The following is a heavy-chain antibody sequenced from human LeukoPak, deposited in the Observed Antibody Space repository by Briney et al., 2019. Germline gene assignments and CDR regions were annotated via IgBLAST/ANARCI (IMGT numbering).Heavy chain of an antibody. Sequence: PGGSLSLSCAASGFTFSSYWMHWVRQAPGKGLVWVSRINTDGSSRSYADSVKGRFTISRDNAKNTLYLQMNSLRAEDTAVYYCAKGHLPFLEWFPNYYMDVWGKGTTVTVSS. D-gene: IGHD3-3*01. CDR1: GFTFSSYW. CDR2: INTDGSSR. V-gene: IGHV3-74*01. CDR3: AKGHLPFLEWFPNYYMDV. J-gene: IGHJ6*03.